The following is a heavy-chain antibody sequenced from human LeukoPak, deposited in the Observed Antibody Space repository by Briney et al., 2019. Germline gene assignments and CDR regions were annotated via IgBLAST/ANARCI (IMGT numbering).Heavy chain of an antibody. CDR3: ARHDYYGSLNWFDP. V-gene: IGHV4-39*01. Sequence: SETLSLTCIVSGGSLNSPNYYWGWIRQPPGKGLEWIGTIYYSGTTYYNPSLKSRLTISVDTSKNQFSLKLTSVTAADTAVYYCARHDYYGSLNWFDPWGQGTLVTVSS. D-gene: IGHD3-10*01. J-gene: IGHJ5*02. CDR1: GGSLNSPNYY. CDR2: IYYSGTT.